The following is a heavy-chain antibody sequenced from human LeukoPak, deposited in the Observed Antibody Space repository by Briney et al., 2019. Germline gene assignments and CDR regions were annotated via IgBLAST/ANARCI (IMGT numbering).Heavy chain of an antibody. D-gene: IGHD6-13*01. Sequence: GGSLRLSCAAPGFTFSNAWMSWVRQAPGKGLEWVGRIKSKTDGGTTDYAAPVKGRFTISRDDSKNTLYLQMNSLRVEDTAVYYCAKSADSQQQLVHFDSWGQGTLVTVSS. CDR3: AKSADSQQQLVHFDS. J-gene: IGHJ4*02. CDR2: IKSKTDGGTT. V-gene: IGHV3-15*01. CDR1: GFTFSNAW.